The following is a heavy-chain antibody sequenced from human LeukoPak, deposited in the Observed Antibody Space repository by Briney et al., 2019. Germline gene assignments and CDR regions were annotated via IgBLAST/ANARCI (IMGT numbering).Heavy chain of an antibody. D-gene: IGHD2-2*01. CDR1: GYTFTSYY. V-gene: IGHV1-46*01. CDR3: ARDAIDLVVPAADPFDY. CDR2: INPSGGST. J-gene: IGHJ4*02. Sequence: ASVKASCKASGYTFTSYYMHWVRQAPGQGLEWMGIINPSGGSTSYAQKFQGRVTMTRDTSTSTVYMELSSLRSEDTAVYYCARDAIDLVVPAADPFDYWGQGTLVTVSS.